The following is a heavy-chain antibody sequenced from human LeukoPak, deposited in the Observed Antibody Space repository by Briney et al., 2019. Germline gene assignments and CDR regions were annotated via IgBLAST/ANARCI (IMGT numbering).Heavy chain of an antibody. Sequence: ASVKVSCKASGYTFTSYYMHWVRQAPGQGLEWMGIINPSGGSTSYAQKFQGRVTMTRDTSTCTVYMELSSLRSEDTAVYYCARTGGSYPDLLWYFDLWGRGTLVTVSS. CDR1: GYTFTSYY. CDR2: INPSGGST. J-gene: IGHJ2*01. CDR3: ARTGGSYPDLLWYFDL. D-gene: IGHD1-26*01. V-gene: IGHV1-46*01.